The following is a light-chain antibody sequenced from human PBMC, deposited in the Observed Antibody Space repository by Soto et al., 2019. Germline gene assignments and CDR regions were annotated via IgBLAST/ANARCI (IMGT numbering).Light chain of an antibody. Sequence: EIVLTQSPATLSLSPGERATLSCRASQSVSNYLAWYQQKPGQAPRLLIYDVFNRATGIPARFSGSGSGTDSTLTISSLEPEDFAVYYCQQRSDWDTFGQGTKLEIK. CDR3: QQRSDWDT. J-gene: IGKJ2*01. CDR1: QSVSNY. CDR2: DVF. V-gene: IGKV3-11*01.